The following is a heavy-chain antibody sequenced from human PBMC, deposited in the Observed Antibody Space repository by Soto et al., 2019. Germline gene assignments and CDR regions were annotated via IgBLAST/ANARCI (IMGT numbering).Heavy chain of an antibody. Sequence: QVPLVQSGAEVKKPGSSVKVSCNASGGTFSSYAISWVRQAPGQGLEWMGGIIPIFGTANYAQKFQGRVTITADESTSTAYMELSSLRSEDTAVYYCARDSGGYETYYYYGMDVWGQGTTVTVSS. V-gene: IGHV1-69*01. D-gene: IGHD5-12*01. J-gene: IGHJ6*02. CDR1: GGTFSSYA. CDR3: ARDSGGYETYYYYGMDV. CDR2: IIPIFGTA.